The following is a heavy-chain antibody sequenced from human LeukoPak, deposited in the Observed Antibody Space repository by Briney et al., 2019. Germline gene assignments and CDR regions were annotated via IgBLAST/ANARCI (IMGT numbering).Heavy chain of an antibody. CDR1: GFIVNSYA. J-gene: IGHJ5*02. V-gene: IGHV3-66*02. CDR2: IYSDGVT. Sequence: GGSLRLSCAASGFIVNSYAMSWVRQAPGKGLAWVSLIYSDGVTQYADSVKGRFTTSRDNSKNTLYLQMNSLRDEDTAVYFCARDRAEGKTWVEFDPWGQGTLVTVSS. CDR3: ARDRAEGKTWVEFDP.